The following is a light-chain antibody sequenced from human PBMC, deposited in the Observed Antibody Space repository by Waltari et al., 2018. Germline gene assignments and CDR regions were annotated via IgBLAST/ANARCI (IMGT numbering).Light chain of an antibody. CDR3: QQRSNWRELT. Sequence: IVLTQSPATLSLSPGERATLSCRASQSVSSYLAWYQQKPGQAPRLLIYDASNRATGIPARFSGSGSGTDFTLTISSLEPEDFAVYYCQQRSNWRELTFGGGTKVEIK. CDR1: QSVSSY. J-gene: IGKJ4*01. V-gene: IGKV3-11*01. CDR2: DAS.